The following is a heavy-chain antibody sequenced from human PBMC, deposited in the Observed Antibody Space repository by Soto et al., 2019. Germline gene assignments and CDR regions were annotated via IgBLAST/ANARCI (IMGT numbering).Heavy chain of an antibody. Sequence: QVQLVASGGGVVQPGRSLRLSCSASGFTFSNYGMHWVRQAPGQGLEWVAGIWYDGSNKYYADSVKGRFTISRDNSKNTLYRQMNSLRAEDTAVYYCARDQRNWNFYFDYWGQGTLVTVSS. V-gene: IGHV3-33*01. CDR2: IWYDGSNK. D-gene: IGHD1-7*01. CDR1: GFTFSNYG. CDR3: ARDQRNWNFYFDY. J-gene: IGHJ4*02.